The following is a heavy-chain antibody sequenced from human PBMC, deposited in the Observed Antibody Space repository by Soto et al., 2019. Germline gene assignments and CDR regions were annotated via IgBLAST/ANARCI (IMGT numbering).Heavy chain of an antibody. CDR1: GGSISSSSYY. V-gene: IGHV4-39*01. CDR2: IYYSGST. D-gene: IGHD6-6*01. J-gene: IGHJ4*02. CDR3: ARPEGQYSSSSFDY. Sequence: PSETLSLTCTVSGGSISSSSYYWVLIRQPPGKGLEWIGSIYYSGSTYYNPSLKGRVTISVDTSKNQFSLKLSSVTTADTAVYYCARPEGQYSSSSFDYWGQGTLVTVSS.